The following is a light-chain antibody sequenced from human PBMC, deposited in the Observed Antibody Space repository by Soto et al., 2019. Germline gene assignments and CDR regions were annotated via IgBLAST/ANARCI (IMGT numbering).Light chain of an antibody. CDR2: DND. V-gene: IGLV1-51*01. CDR3: GTWDGSLDAVV. Sequence: QSVLTQPPSMSAAPGQKVTISCSGSTSNIGKSYVYWYQQVPGAAPKLLIYDNDKRPSGIPDRFSGSTSGTSATLGITGLQTGDEADYYCGTWDGSLDAVVFGGGTKLTVL. CDR1: TSNIGKSY. J-gene: IGLJ2*01.